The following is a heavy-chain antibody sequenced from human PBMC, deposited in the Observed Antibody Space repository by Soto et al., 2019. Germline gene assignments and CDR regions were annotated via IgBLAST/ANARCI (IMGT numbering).Heavy chain of an antibody. Sequence: QVQLVESGGGVVQPGRSLRLSCAASGFTFSTYGMHWVRQAPGKGLEWVAVIWYDGSNEHYADSVKGRFTISRDDSKNTPYLQMNSLRAEDTAVYYCARDAYLGSGSYAYWGQGTLVTVSS. CDR1: GFTFSTYG. CDR2: IWYDGSNE. V-gene: IGHV3-33*01. CDR3: ARDAYLGSGSYAY. D-gene: IGHD3-10*01. J-gene: IGHJ4*02.